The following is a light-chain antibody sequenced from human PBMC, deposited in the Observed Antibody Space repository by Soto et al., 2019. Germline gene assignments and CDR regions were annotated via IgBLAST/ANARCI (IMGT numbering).Light chain of an antibody. J-gene: IGKJ3*01. CDR1: KSLTSNY. CDR2: GTS. Sequence: EIVLTQSPGTLYLSPGERATLSCRSSKSLTSNYLAWYQQKPGQAPRLLISGTSNRATGIPDRFSGSGSGTDFTLTINRLEPDDFAVYYCQQYGDSVFTFGPGTKVDIK. CDR3: QQYGDSVFT. V-gene: IGKV3-20*01.